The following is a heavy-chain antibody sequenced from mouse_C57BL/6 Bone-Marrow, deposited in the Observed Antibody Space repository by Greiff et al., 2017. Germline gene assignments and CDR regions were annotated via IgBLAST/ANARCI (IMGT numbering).Heavy chain of an antibody. V-gene: IGHV1-64*01. Sequence: QVQLQQPGAELVKPGASVKLSCKASGYTFTSYWLHWVKQRPGQGLEWIGMIHPNSGSTNYNETFKSKATLTVAKSSSTAYMQLSSLTSEDSAVYYGARNDGPWFAYWGQGTLVTVSA. D-gene: IGHD2-3*01. J-gene: IGHJ3*01. CDR1: GYTFTSYW. CDR2: IHPNSGST. CDR3: ARNDGPWFAY.